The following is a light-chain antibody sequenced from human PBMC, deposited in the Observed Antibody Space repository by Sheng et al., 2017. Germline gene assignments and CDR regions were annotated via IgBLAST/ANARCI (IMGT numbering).Light chain of an antibody. Sequence: DIQMTQSPSTLSASVGDRVTITCRASQSISSWLAWFQQKPGKAPNLLIYKASSLESGVPSRFSGSGSGTEFTLTINSLQSDDFATYYCQQYDAYSLTWTFGQGTKV. V-gene: IGKV1-5*03. CDR3: QQYDAYSLTWT. CDR2: KAS. CDR1: QSISSW. J-gene: IGKJ1*01.